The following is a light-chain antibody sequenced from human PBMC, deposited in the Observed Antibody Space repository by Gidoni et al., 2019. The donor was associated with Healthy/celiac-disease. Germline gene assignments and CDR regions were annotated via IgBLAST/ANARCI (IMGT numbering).Light chain of an antibody. V-gene: IGKV3-15*01. Sequence: EIVMTQSPATLSVSSGERATLSCRASQSVSSNLAWYQQKPGQAPRLLIYGASTRATGIPARFSGSGSGTEFTLTISSLQSEDFAVYYCQQYKNWPPGLTFGGGTKVEIK. CDR2: GAS. CDR3: QQYKNWPPGLT. J-gene: IGKJ4*01. CDR1: QSVSSN.